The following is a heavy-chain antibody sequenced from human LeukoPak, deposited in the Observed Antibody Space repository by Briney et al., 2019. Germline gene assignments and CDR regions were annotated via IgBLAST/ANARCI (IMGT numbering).Heavy chain of an antibody. V-gene: IGHV4-4*02. D-gene: IGHD3-22*01. J-gene: IGHJ4*02. Sequence: SETLSLTCDVSGGSINDRDWWTWIRQPPGKGLEWIGEINHSGSTYYNPSLKSRVTISVDSSKNQFSLKLTSVTAADTAVYYCATLGEYYDSSGYYYNWGQGTLVTVSS. CDR3: ATLGEYYDSSGYYYN. CDR2: INHSGST. CDR1: GGSINDRDW.